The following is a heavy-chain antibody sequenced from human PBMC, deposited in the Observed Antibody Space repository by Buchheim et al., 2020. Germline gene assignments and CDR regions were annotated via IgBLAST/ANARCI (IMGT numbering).Heavy chain of an antibody. CDR3: ARGQGQRLDFDY. CDR2: ISSSSSYI. Sequence: EVQLVESGGGLVQPGGSLRLSCAASGFSFSSYWIHWVRQAPGKGLVWVSSISSSSSYIYYADSVKGRFTISRDNAKNSLYLQMNSLRAEDTAVYYCARGQGQRLDFDYWGQGTL. CDR1: GFSFSSYW. J-gene: IGHJ4*02. V-gene: IGHV3-21*01.